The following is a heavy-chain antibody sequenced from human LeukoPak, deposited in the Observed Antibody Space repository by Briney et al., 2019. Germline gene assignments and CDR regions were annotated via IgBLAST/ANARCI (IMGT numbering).Heavy chain of an antibody. CDR2: ISYDGSKK. D-gene: IGHD3-9*01. V-gene: IGHV3-30*04. J-gene: IGHJ1*01. CDR3: ARGADWLGFRTHAEYFQH. CDR1: GFTFSSYA. Sequence: GRSLRLSCAASGFTFSSYAMHWVRQAPGKGLEWVAVISYDGSKKYYADSVKGRFTISRDNSKNTLYLQMNSLRAEDTAVYYCARGADWLGFRTHAEYFQHWGQGTLVTVSS.